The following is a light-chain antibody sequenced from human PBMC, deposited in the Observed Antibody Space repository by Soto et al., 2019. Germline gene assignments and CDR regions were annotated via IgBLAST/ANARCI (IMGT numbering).Light chain of an antibody. Sequence: EIVMTQSPATLSVSLGERVTLSCRASQSVSTTLAWYQQKPGQAPRLLIYGASTRATGIPDRFSGSGSGTEFTLSIGSLQSEDLAVYYCHQYNNWPPAFGGGTKVDIK. CDR2: GAS. CDR1: QSVSTT. J-gene: IGKJ4*01. CDR3: HQYNNWPPA. V-gene: IGKV3-15*01.